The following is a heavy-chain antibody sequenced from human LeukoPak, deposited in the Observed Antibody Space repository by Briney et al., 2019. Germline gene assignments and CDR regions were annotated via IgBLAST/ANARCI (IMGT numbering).Heavy chain of an antibody. CDR2: IWYDGSNK. Sequence: PGGSLRLFCAASGFIFSSYGMHWVRQAPGKGLEWVALIWYDGSNKFYADSVKGRFTISRDNSKSTLFLQMNSLRPEDTSVYYCAKDRTYDYGTYDAFDIWGPGTMVTVSS. CDR3: AKDRTYDYGTYDAFDI. V-gene: IGHV3-30*02. D-gene: IGHD4-17*01. J-gene: IGHJ3*02. CDR1: GFIFSSYG.